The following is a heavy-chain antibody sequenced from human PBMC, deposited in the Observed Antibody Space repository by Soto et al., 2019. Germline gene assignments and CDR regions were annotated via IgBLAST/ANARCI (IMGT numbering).Heavy chain of an antibody. J-gene: IGHJ4*02. CDR3: SKSPTETYYYHSSGYSFDY. D-gene: IGHD3-22*01. V-gene: IGHV3-23*01. Sequence: VGSLRLSCAASGFTFSSYAMSWVRQAPRKGLEWVSAVSGSGGGTYYADSVKGRFTISRDNHKNTLYLQMNSLIADETAVYYFSKSPTETYYYHSSGYSFDYWGQGTLVTVSS. CDR1: GFTFSSYA. CDR2: VSGSGGGT.